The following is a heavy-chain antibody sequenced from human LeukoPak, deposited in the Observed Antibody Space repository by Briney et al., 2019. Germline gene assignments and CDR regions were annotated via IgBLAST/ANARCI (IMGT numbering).Heavy chain of an antibody. Sequence: GESLKISCKGSGYSFTSYWIGWVRQMPGKGLEWMGIIYPGDSDTRYSPSFQGQVTISADKSISTAHLQWSSLKASDTAMYYCASLRYSGYDHGPLYYFDYWGQGTLVTVSS. V-gene: IGHV5-51*01. CDR2: IYPGDSDT. CDR1: GYSFTSYW. D-gene: IGHD5-12*01. CDR3: ASLRYSGYDHGPLYYFDY. J-gene: IGHJ4*02.